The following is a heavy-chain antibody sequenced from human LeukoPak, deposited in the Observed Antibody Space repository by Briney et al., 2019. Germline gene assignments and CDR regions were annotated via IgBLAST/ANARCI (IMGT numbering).Heavy chain of an antibody. Sequence: GGSLRISCAASGFTFSSYSMNWVRQAPGKGLEWVSYISSSSSTIYYADSVKGRFTISRDNAKNSLYLQMNSLRAEDTAVYYCARDQDILTGEYFDYWGQGTLVTVSS. D-gene: IGHD3-9*01. CDR3: ARDQDILTGEYFDY. CDR2: ISSSSSTI. J-gene: IGHJ4*02. V-gene: IGHV3-48*01. CDR1: GFTFSSYS.